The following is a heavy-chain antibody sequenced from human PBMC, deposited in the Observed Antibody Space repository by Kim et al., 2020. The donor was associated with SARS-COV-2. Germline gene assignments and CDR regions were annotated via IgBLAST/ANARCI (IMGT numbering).Heavy chain of an antibody. Sequence: NYAQKFQGRVTITADESTSTAYMELSSLRSEDTAVYYCARDRSGYEGFDYWGQGTLVTVSS. V-gene: IGHV1-69*01. J-gene: IGHJ4*02. D-gene: IGHD5-12*01. CDR3: ARDRSGYEGFDY.